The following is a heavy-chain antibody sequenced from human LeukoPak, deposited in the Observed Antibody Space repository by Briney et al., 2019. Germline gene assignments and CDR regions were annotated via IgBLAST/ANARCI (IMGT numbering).Heavy chain of an antibody. D-gene: IGHD1-14*01. CDR2: VKSDGTAT. CDR1: GFTLSSHL. J-gene: IGHJ4*02. V-gene: IGHV3-74*01. CDR3: VRKFATGD. Sequence: GGSLRLSCAASGFTLSSHLMHWVRQAQGTGLVWVSSVKSDGTATNYADSVKGRFIISRDNAKNTLYLQMNSLRDEDTAVYYCVRKFATGDWGQGTLVTVSS.